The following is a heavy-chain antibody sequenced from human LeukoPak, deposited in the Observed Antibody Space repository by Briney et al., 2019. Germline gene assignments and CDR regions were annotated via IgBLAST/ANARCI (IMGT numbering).Heavy chain of an antibody. CDR2: IIPIFGTA. CDR1: GGTFSSYA. V-gene: IGHV1-69*06. Sequence: ASVKVSCKASGGTFSSYAISWVRQAPGQGLEWMGGIIPIFGTANYAQKFQGRVTITADKSTSTAYMELSSLRSEDTAVYYCARGESYSSSCLVDYWGQGTLVTVSS. J-gene: IGHJ4*02. CDR3: ARGESYSSSCLVDY. D-gene: IGHD6-13*01.